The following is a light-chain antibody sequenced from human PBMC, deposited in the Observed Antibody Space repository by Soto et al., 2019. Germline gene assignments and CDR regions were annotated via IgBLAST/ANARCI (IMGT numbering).Light chain of an antibody. J-gene: IGKJ4*01. V-gene: IGKV1-33*01. CDR2: DAS. CDR1: QDISNY. CDR3: QQYDNLLALT. Sequence: DIQMTQSPSSLSASVGDRVTITCQASQDISNYLNWYQQKPGKAPKLLIYDASNLETGVPSRVSGRGSGTDFTFTISSLQPEDIATYYCQQYDNLLALTFGGGTKVEIK.